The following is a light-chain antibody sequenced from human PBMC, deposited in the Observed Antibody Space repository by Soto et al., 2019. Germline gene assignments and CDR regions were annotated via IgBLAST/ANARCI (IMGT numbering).Light chain of an antibody. CDR1: SSNIGRNS. V-gene: IGLV1-44*01. CDR3: AAWDDSLNGYV. CDR2: NTN. J-gene: IGLJ1*01. Sequence: QSVLTQAPSASETPGQRVTISCSGRSSNIGRNSISWYQQFPGTAPKLLIYNTNQRPAGVPDRFSGSKSGTSASLAIRGLQSDDEADSYCAAWDDSLNGYVFGTGTKVTVL.